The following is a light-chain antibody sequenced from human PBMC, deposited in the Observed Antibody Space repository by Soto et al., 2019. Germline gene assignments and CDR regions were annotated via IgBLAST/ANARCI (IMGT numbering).Light chain of an antibody. CDR1: QSVRSSY. J-gene: IGKJ5*01. CDR2: GAS. Sequence: IVLXXSXXXXXXXXVEXATXXCXVSQSVRSSYLAWYQQKPGQAPRLLIYGASSRATGIPDRFSGSGSGTDFSLTTSSLEPEDFAVYYCQHRAIWPVTFGQGTRLEIK. CDR3: QHRAIWPVT. V-gene: IGKV3D-20*02.